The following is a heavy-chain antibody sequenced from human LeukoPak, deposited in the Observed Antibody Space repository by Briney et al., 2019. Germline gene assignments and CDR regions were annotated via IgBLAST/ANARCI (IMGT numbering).Heavy chain of an antibody. V-gene: IGHV3-11*01. Sequence: GGSLRLSCAASGFTFSDYYMSWIRQAPGKGLEWVSYISSSGSTIYYADSVKGRFTISMDNAKNSLYLQMNSLRAEDTAVYYCARVRPEYYYDSSGYYYFDYWGQGTLVTVSS. CDR3: ARVRPEYYYDSSGYYYFDY. CDR2: ISSSGSTI. D-gene: IGHD3-22*01. J-gene: IGHJ4*02. CDR1: GFTFSDYY.